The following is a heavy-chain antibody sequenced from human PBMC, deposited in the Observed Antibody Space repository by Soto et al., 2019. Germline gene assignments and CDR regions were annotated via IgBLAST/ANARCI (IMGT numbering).Heavy chain of an antibody. Sequence: ASVKFSCQASGGIFNNYAISWVRQARGQGLEWMGGIIPIFGTANYAQKFQGRVTITADESTSTAYMELSILRSEDTAVYYCARHELSIVGATHAFDIWGQGPMVTVSS. CDR2: IIPIFGTA. V-gene: IGHV1-69*13. CDR3: ARHELSIVGATHAFDI. D-gene: IGHD1-26*01. J-gene: IGHJ3*02. CDR1: GGIFNNYA.